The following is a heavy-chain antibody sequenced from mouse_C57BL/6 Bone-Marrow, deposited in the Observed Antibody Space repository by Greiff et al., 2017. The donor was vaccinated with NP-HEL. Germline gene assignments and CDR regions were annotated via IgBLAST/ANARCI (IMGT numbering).Heavy chain of an antibody. CDR1: GYTFTDYN. Sequence: EVQLQQSGPELVKPGASVKIPCKASGYTFTDYNMDWVKQSHGKSLEWIGDINPNNGGTIYNQKFKGKATLTVDKSSSTAYMELRSLTSEDTAVYYCARSRTIYYYGSSWYFDVWGTGTTVTVSS. D-gene: IGHD1-1*01. CDR2: INPNNGGT. J-gene: IGHJ1*03. CDR3: ARSRTIYYYGSSWYFDV. V-gene: IGHV1-18*01.